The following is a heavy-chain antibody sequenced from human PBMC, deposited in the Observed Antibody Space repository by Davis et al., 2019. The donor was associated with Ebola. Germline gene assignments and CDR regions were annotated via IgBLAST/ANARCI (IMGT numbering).Heavy chain of an antibody. CDR1: GGSIISSSSY. J-gene: IGHJ4*02. Sequence: SETLSLTCTVSGGSIISSSSYWGWIRQPPRKGLEWIGSIYYSGITYYNPSLKSRVTISVDTSKNQFSLKLSSVTAADTAVYYCARVATIFGVVIEYFDYWGQGTLVTVSS. V-gene: IGHV4-39*07. CDR3: ARVATIFGVVIEYFDY. CDR2: IYYSGIT. D-gene: IGHD3-3*01.